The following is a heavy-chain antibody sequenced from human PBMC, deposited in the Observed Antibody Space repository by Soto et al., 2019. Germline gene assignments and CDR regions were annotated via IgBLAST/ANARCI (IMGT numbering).Heavy chain of an antibody. CDR1: GFTFSSYS. V-gene: IGHV3-21*01. J-gene: IGHJ4*02. CDR2: ISSSSSYI. CDR3: ARDRRDIVVVPAAVQVATMPADY. Sequence: EGQLVESGGGLVKPGGSLRLCCAASGFTFSSYSMNWVRQAPGKGLEWVSSISSSSSYIYYADSVKGRFTISRDNAKNSLYLQMNSLRAEDTAVYYCARDRRDIVVVPAAVQVATMPADYWGQGTLVTVSS. D-gene: IGHD2-2*01.